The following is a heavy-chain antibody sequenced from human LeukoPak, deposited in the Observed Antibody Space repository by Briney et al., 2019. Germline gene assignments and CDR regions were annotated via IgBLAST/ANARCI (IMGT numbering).Heavy chain of an antibody. V-gene: IGHV4-34*01. CDR2: INHSGST. CDR3: ARGAPKEIQLWLRLRGVAFDI. CDR1: GGSFSGYY. J-gene: IGHJ3*02. D-gene: IGHD5-18*01. Sequence: SETLSLTCAVYGGSFSGYYWSWLRQPPGKGLEWIGEINHSGSTNYNPSLKSRVTISVDTSKNQFSLKLNSVTAADTAVYYCARGAPKEIQLWLRLRGVAFDIWGQGTMVTVSS.